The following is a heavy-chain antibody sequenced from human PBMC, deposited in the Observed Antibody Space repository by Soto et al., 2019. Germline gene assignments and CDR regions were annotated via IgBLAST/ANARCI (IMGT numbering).Heavy chain of an antibody. CDR3: AILPPPQRAYDY. D-gene: IGHD6-25*01. J-gene: IGHJ4*02. CDR1: GFTFSSYA. Sequence: GGSLRLSCAASGFTFSSYAMSWVRQAPGKGLEWVSAISGSGGSTYYADSVKGRFTISRDNSKNTLYLQMNSLRAEDTAVYYGAILPPPQRAYDYWGQGTLVTVSS. V-gene: IGHV3-23*01. CDR2: ISGSGGST.